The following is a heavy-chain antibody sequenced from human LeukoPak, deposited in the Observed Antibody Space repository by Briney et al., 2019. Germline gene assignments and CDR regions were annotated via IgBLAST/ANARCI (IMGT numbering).Heavy chain of an antibody. D-gene: IGHD3-22*01. CDR3: ARLSANSSAYFFDY. Sequence: GVPLRLSCAACGFPVCSNYMIWLRQAPGRGLEWVSIIYRGGSTNYADSVKGRFTISRDTSKNTLYLQMNSLRAEDTAVYYCARLSANSSAYFFDYWGQGTLVTVSS. V-gene: IGHV3-66*04. CDR2: IYRGGST. CDR1: GFPVCSNY. J-gene: IGHJ4*02.